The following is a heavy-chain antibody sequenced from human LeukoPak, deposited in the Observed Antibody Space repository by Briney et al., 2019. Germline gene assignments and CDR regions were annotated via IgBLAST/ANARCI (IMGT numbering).Heavy chain of an antibody. D-gene: IGHD2-21*01. Sequence: GGSLRLSCIGSGFIFDDYGLSWFRQAPGKGLEWVGFIRGKIYGGTTEYAASVQGRFSLSRDDSKNSAYLQKNSLKTEDTGIYYCTRDWWRLGFEGWDQGTLVTVSS. J-gene: IGHJ4*02. V-gene: IGHV3-49*03. CDR3: TRDWWRLGFEG. CDR1: GFIFDDYG. CDR2: IRGKIYGGTT.